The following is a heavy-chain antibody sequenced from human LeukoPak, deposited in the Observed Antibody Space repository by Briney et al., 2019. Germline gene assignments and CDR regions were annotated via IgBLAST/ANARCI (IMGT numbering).Heavy chain of an antibody. V-gene: IGHV3-21*01. D-gene: IGHD1-26*01. J-gene: IGHJ6*02. Sequence: PGGSLRLSCAASGFTFSSYSMNWVRQAPGKGLEWVSSISSSSSYIYYADSVKGRFTISRDSAKNSLYLQMNSLRAEDTAVYYXXXXXXXXXXXXXXRGGATYYGMDVWGQGTTVTVSS. CDR2: ISSSSSYI. CDR3: XXXXXXXXXXXXXRGGATYYGMDV. CDR1: GFTFSSYS.